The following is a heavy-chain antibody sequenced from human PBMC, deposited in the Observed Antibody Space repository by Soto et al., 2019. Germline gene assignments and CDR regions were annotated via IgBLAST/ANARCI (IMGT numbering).Heavy chain of an antibody. J-gene: IGHJ6*02. D-gene: IGHD3-3*01. CDR1: GYNFTTYA. CDR3: ARGERLYSYYYGMDV. V-gene: IGHV1-3*04. CDR2: INTGNGNT. Sequence: QVQLVQSGAEVKKPGASVKVSCKASGYNFTTYAMLWVRQAPGQRPEWMGWINTGNGNTKYSPKFQGRVTITRDTSASTAYMELSSLKSEDTDVYYCARGERLYSYYYGMDVWGQGSTVTVSS.